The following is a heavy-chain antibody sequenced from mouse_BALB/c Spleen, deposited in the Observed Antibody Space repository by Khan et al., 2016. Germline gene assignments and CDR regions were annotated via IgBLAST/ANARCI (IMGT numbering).Heavy chain of an antibody. Sequence: EVQLQESGPDLVKPSQSLSLTCTVTGYSITSGYSWHWIRQFPGNKLEWMGYIHYSGCINYNPSLKSRISITRDTSKHQFFLQLNSVTTEYTSTYYCARYDYVYAMDCWGPGTSDTVSS. V-gene: IGHV3-1*02. CDR3: ARYDYVYAMDC. J-gene: IGHJ4*01. CDR1: GYSITSGYS. CDR2: IHYSGCI. D-gene: IGHD2-4*01.